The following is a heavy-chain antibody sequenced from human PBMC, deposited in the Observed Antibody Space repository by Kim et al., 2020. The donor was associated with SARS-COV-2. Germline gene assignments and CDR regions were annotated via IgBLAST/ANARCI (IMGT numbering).Heavy chain of an antibody. V-gene: IGHV4-34*01. D-gene: IGHD3-9*01. J-gene: IGHJ4*02. CDR2: INHSGNN. Sequence: SETLSLTCAVFGGSFSSYYVSWFRQPPGKGLEWIGEINHSGNNNYNPSLTSRDTISKATSKNQFSLKVTSVTAADTAGYYCGRNGILTGYPPDYWGQGT. CDR1: GGSFSSYY. CDR3: GRNGILTGYPPDY.